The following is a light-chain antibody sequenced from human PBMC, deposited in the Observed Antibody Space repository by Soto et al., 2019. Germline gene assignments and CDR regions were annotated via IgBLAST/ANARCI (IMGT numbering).Light chain of an antibody. Sequence: QSVLTQPPSVSGAPGQRVTISCTGSSSNIGAGYDVHWYQQLPGTAPKLLIYGNSNRPSGVPDRFSGSKSGTSASLAITGLQAEDEADYYCQSYDSRLSGYVVGIGTKVTVL. CDR2: GNS. J-gene: IGLJ1*01. CDR1: SSNIGAGYD. CDR3: QSYDSRLSGYV. V-gene: IGLV1-40*01.